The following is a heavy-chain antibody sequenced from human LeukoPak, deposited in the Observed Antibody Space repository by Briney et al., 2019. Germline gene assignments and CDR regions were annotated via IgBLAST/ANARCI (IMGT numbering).Heavy chain of an antibody. CDR1: RYTFTMNG. CDR3: ARMYCSRGSCYPLFYDYAMDV. V-gene: IGHV1-18*01. J-gene: IGHJ6*02. Sequence: GASVKVSCKASRYTFTMNGISWVRQAPGQGLEWMGWISSYNGKTNYAQRLQGRVTMTTDTSTSTAYMELRSLRSDDTAVYYCARMYCSRGSCYPLFYDYAMDVWGQGTTVTVSS. CDR2: ISSYNGKT. D-gene: IGHD2-15*01.